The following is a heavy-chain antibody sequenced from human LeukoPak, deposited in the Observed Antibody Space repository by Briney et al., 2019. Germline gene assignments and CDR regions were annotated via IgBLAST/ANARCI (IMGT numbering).Heavy chain of an antibody. V-gene: IGHV5-51*01. CDR3: ARHSYSGYDLRSIFFDY. D-gene: IGHD5-12*01. CDR1: GYSFTNYW. J-gene: IGHJ4*02. Sequence: KIGESLKISCKGSGYSFTNYWIVWVRQMPGKGLEWMGIIYPGDSDTRYSPSFQGQVTISADKSISTAYLQWSSLKASDTAMYYCARHSYSGYDLRSIFFDYWGQGTLVTVSS. CDR2: IYPGDSDT.